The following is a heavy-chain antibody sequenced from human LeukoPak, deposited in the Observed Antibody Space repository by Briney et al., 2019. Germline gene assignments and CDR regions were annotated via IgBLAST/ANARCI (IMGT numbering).Heavy chain of an antibody. Sequence: PGGSLRLSCAASGFTFSTYTMNWVRQAPGEGLEWVSSISSSSSYIYYADSVKGRFTISRDNAKNSLYLQMNSLRAEDTAVYYCARGGDYYDSSGYYYDIDCWGQGTLVTVSS. J-gene: IGHJ4*02. D-gene: IGHD3-22*01. CDR2: ISSSSSYI. CDR3: ARGGDYYDSSGYYYDIDC. V-gene: IGHV3-21*01. CDR1: GFTFSTYT.